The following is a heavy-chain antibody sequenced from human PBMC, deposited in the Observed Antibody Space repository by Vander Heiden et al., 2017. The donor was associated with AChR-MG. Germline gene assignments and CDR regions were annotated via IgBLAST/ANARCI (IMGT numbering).Heavy chain of an antibody. CDR2: INHSGST. Sequence: QVQLQQWGAGLLKPSETLSLTCAVYGGSFSGYYWSWIRQPPGKGLEWIGEINHSGSTNDTPSLKSRVTISVDTSKNQFSLKLSSVTAADTAVYYCARPIFLKRNGGWYSGSTSFDPWGQGTLVTVSS. D-gene: IGHD6-19*01. CDR1: GGSFSGYY. CDR3: ARPIFLKRNGGWYSGSTSFDP. J-gene: IGHJ5*02. V-gene: IGHV4-34*01.